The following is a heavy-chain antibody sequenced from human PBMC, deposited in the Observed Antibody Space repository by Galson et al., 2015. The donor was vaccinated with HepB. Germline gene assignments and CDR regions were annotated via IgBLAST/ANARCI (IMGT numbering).Heavy chain of an antibody. CDR3: PRIALSGSYWYFDY. J-gene: IGHJ4*02. CDR1: GFTFSSYT. V-gene: IGHV3-48*01. Sequence: SLRLSCAASGFTFSSYTMNWVRQAPGKGLEWISYISTTSDNKFSADSVKGRFIISRDNAKNLLYPQMNSLRAEDTAVYYCPRIALSGSYWYFDYWGQGSLVTVSS. CDR2: ISTTSDNK. D-gene: IGHD1-26*01.